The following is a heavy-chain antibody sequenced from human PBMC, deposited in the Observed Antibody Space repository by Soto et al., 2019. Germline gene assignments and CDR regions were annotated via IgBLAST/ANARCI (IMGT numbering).Heavy chain of an antibody. CDR1: GGTFSSYT. Sequence: QVQLVQSGAEVKKPGSSVKVSCKASGGTFSSYTISWVQQAPGQGLEWMGRIIPILGIANYAQKFQGRVTITADKSTSTAYMELSSLRSEDTAVYYCAREYCSGGSCYSYYYYYMDVWGKGTTVTVSS. J-gene: IGHJ6*03. V-gene: IGHV1-69*02. D-gene: IGHD2-15*01. CDR2: IIPILGIA. CDR3: AREYCSGGSCYSYYYYYMDV.